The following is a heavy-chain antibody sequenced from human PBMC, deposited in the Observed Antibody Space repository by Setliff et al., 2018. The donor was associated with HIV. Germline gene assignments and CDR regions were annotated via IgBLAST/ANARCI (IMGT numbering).Heavy chain of an antibody. Sequence: GASVKVSCKTSGYTFSGYYLHWVRQAPGQGLEWMGRINPNNGVTFYGQKFQGMVTMTRDTSIMTAYMELGRLTYDDTAVYYCASFRGTGTTRSLDHFDYWGQGTLVTVSS. J-gene: IGHJ4*02. CDR3: ASFRGTGTTRSLDHFDY. V-gene: IGHV1-2*06. CDR2: INPNNGVT. D-gene: IGHD1-1*01. CDR1: GYTFSGYY.